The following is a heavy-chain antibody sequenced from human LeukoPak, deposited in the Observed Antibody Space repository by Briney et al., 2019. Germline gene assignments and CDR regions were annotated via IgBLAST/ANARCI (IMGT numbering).Heavy chain of an antibody. CDR2: IYRTGNT. V-gene: IGHV4-38-2*02. Sequence: SETLSLTCTVSGGSISSGAYWGWVRQPPRKGIEWIETIYRTGNTYYNPSLESRVTISIDTSKNQFSLKLNSVTAADTAVYYCANSWYYYDSSGLPKADAFDRWGQGTLVTVSS. J-gene: IGHJ3*01. D-gene: IGHD3-22*01. CDR3: ANSWYYYDSSGLPKADAFDR. CDR1: GGSISSGAY.